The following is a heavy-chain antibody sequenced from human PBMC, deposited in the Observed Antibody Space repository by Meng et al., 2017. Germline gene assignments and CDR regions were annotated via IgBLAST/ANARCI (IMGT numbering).Heavy chain of an antibody. V-gene: IGHV4-4*02. CDR1: GGSISSSNW. CDR2: IYHSGST. D-gene: IGHD7-27*01. Sequence: VQRQRAGPGLWKPSGTLSLPCAVPGGSISSSNWWSWVRQPPGKGLEWIGEIYHSGSTNYNPSLKSRVTISVDKSKNQFSLKLSSVTAADTAVYYCARIGDWGSTRYFDYWGQGTLVTVSS. J-gene: IGHJ4*02. CDR3: ARIGDWGSTRYFDY.